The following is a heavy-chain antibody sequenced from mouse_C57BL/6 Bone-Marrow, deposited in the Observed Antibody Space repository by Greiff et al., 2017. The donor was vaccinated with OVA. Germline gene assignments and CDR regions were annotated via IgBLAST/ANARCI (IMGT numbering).Heavy chain of an antibody. CDR2: LSSGGDYI. D-gene: IGHD2-3*01. CDR1: GFTFSSYA. V-gene: IGHV5-9-1*02. Sequence: EVKVVESGDGLVKPGGSLKLSCAASGFTFSSYAMSWVRQTPEQRLEWVSYLSSGGDYISYADTVKGRFTISRDNARNTLYLQMSSLKSEDTAMYYCTRDGYYAMDYWGQGTSVTVSS. CDR3: TRDGYYAMDY. J-gene: IGHJ4*01.